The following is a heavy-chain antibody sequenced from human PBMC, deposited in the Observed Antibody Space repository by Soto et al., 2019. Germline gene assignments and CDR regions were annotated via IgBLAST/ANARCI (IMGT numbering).Heavy chain of an antibody. CDR1: GYTFTSYY. Sequence: GASVKVSCKASGYTFTSYYMHWVRQAPGQELEWMGIINPSGGSTSYAQKFQGRVTMTRDTSTSTVYMELSSLRSEDTAVYYCARSHSTTPVAVAGPDYYFGLWGRGTLVTVSS. CDR2: INPSGGST. V-gene: IGHV1-46*01. J-gene: IGHJ4*02. CDR3: ARSHSTTPVAVAGPDYYFGL. D-gene: IGHD6-19*01.